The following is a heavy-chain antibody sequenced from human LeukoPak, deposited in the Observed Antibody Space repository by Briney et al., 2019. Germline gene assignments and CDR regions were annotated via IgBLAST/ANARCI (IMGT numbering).Heavy chain of an antibody. CDR1: GFTFSSYA. J-gene: IGHJ4*02. D-gene: IGHD3-22*01. CDR3: AIMHGYYDGSGFWVQ. CDR2: ISPSGDRT. V-gene: IGHV3-23*01. Sequence: GGSLRLSCAASGFTFSSYAMSWVRQAPGKGLEWVSFISPSGDRTSNADSVEGRFTISRDNTRNTVYLQMNSLRDEDTGVYYCAIMHGYYDGSGFWVQWGQGTLVTVSS.